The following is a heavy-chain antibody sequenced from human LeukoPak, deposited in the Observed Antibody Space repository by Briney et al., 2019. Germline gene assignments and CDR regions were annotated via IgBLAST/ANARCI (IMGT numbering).Heavy chain of an antibody. CDR2: MNPSDGST. CDR3: AKSRTTGSASSDY. Sequence: ASVKVSCKASGYTFTSYYIHWVRQAPGQGLEWMGIMNPSDGSTSYAQKFRGRVTMTRDTSTTTVYMEMSNPSSEDTAMYYCAKSRTTGSASSDYWGQGTLVTVSS. CDR1: GYTFTSYY. D-gene: IGHD2-8*02. V-gene: IGHV1-46*01. J-gene: IGHJ4*02.